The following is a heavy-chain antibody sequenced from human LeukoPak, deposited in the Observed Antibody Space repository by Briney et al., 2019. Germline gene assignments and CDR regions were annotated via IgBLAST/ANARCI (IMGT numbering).Heavy chain of an antibody. D-gene: IGHD1-26*01. V-gene: IGHV3-21*01. J-gene: IGHJ4*02. Sequence: GGSLRLSCAASGFTFSSYSMNWVRQAPGKGLEWVSSISSSSSYIYYADSVKGRFTISRDNAKNSLYLQINSLRADDTAVYYCARSHQRVGIEDYWGQGTLVTVSS. CDR2: ISSSSSYI. CDR3: ARSHQRVGIEDY. CDR1: GFTFSSYS.